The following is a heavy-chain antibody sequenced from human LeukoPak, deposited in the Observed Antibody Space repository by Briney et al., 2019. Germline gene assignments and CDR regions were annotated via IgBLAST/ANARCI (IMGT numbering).Heavy chain of an antibody. Sequence: GGSLRLSCVGSGFSFSTYEMSWVRQAPGKGLEWIAYISASGTLTHYGDSMEGRFTISRDNARNSLYLQINRLRGEDTALHYCARDATPTHSSGWVYMDVWGKGTTVTISS. J-gene: IGHJ6*04. V-gene: IGHV3-48*03. D-gene: IGHD6-25*01. CDR2: ISASGTLT. CDR1: GFSFSTYE. CDR3: ARDATPTHSSGWVYMDV.